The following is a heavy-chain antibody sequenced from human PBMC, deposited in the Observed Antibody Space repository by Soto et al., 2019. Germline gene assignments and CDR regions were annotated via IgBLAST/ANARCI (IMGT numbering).Heavy chain of an antibody. CDR2: ISARGGSS. J-gene: IGHJ4*02. V-gene: IGHV3-23*01. Sequence: DVQLLESGGGLVQPGGSLRLSCAASGFSFSSYAMVWVRQAPGKGLELVSVISARGGSSYFADSVKGRFTISRDNSKNVLSLEMNSLRAEDTAIYFCAKGSIEYSASVDNWGQGTLVLVSS. D-gene: IGHD4-4*01. CDR1: GFSFSSYA. CDR3: AKGSIEYSASVDN.